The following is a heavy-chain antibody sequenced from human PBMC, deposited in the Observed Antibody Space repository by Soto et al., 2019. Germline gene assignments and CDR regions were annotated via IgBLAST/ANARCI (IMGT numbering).Heavy chain of an antibody. Sequence: QITLKESGPTLVKPTQTLTLTCTFSGFSLSTNGVGVGWIRQPPGKALEWLALIYWDGDKRYSPSLKSRLTXTXVTSKIQVVLTMTNMDPVDTATYYCAHRRGAYYFDFWGLGTLVTVSS. CDR2: IYWDGDK. V-gene: IGHV2-5*02. CDR1: GFSLSTNGVG. CDR3: AHRRGAYYFDF. D-gene: IGHD1-26*01. J-gene: IGHJ4*02.